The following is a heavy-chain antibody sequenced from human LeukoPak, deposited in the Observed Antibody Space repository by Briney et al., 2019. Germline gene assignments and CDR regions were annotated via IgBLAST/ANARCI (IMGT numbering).Heavy chain of an antibody. Sequence: GASVKVSCKASGYTFTGYYMHWVRQAPGQGLEWMGWISAYNGNTNYAQKLQGRVTMTTDTSTSTAYMELRSLRSDDTAVYYCARDNLVGATNDAFDIWGQGTMVTVSS. CDR3: ARDNLVGATNDAFDI. CDR2: ISAYNGNT. D-gene: IGHD1-26*01. V-gene: IGHV1-18*04. J-gene: IGHJ3*02. CDR1: GYTFTGYY.